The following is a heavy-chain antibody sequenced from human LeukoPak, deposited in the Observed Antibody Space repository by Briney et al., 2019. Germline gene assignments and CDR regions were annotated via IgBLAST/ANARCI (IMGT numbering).Heavy chain of an antibody. CDR3: AGGAPDYADAFDI. Sequence: GASVTVSCRASGYTFTSYGISWVRQAPGQGLEWMGWISAYNGNTNYAQKLQGRVTMTTDTSTSTAYMELRSLRSDDTAVYYCAGGAPDYADAFDIWGQGTMVPVSS. J-gene: IGHJ3*02. V-gene: IGHV1-18*01. D-gene: IGHD4-17*01. CDR1: GYTFTSYG. CDR2: ISAYNGNT.